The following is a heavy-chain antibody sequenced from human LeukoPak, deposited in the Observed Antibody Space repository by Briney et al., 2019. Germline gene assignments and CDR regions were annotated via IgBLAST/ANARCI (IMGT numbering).Heavy chain of an antibody. J-gene: IGHJ4*02. CDR3: ARIRDDYSLFDH. D-gene: IGHD4-11*01. Sequence: SETLSLTCTVSGGSITSYYWSWIRQPPGKGLEWIGYIYYSWSTNYSPSLKSRVTISVDTSKIQFSLKLSSVTAADTAVYYCARIRDDYSLFDHWGQGTLVTVSS. CDR1: GGSITSYY. CDR2: IYYSWST. V-gene: IGHV4-59*01.